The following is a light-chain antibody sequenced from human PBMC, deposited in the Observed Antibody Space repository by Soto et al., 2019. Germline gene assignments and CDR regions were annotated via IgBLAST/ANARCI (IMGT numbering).Light chain of an antibody. CDR1: QSVSSSY. CDR2: GAS. J-gene: IGKJ4*01. V-gene: IGKV3-20*01. Sequence: EIVLTQSPGTLSLSPGERANLSGRASQSVSSSYLAGYQQKPGQAPRLLIYGASSRATGIPDRFSGSGSGTDFTLTISRLEPEDFAVYYCQQYDSSQLTFGGGTKVEIK. CDR3: QQYDSSQLT.